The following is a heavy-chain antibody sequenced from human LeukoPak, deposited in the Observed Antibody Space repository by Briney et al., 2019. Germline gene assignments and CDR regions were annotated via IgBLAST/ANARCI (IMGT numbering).Heavy chain of an antibody. CDR1: GGSISSSSYY. CDR3: ASYDFWSGYYTDYYYYMDV. J-gene: IGHJ6*03. D-gene: IGHD3-3*01. CDR2: IYYSGST. V-gene: IGHV4-61*05. Sequence: PSETLSLTCTVSGGSISSSSYYWGWIRQPPGKGLEWIGYIYYSGSTNYNPSLKSRVTISVDTSKNQFSLKLSSVTAADTAVYYCASYDFWSGYYTDYYYYMDVWGKGTTVTVSS.